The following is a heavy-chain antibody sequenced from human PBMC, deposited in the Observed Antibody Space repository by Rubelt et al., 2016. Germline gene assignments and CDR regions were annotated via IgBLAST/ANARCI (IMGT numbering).Heavy chain of an antibody. V-gene: IGHV2-5*02. CDR1: GFSLSTSGVG. CDR3: AHYVLLWCGESRVDY. J-gene: IGHJ4*02. CDR2: IYWDDDK. D-gene: IGHD3-10*01. Sequence: QITLKESGPTLVKPTQTLTLTCTFSGFSLSTSGVGVGWIRQPPGKALEWLALIYWDDDKRYSPSLKSRLTITKDTSENQVVLTMTNLDPVDTATYYCAHYVLLWCGESRVDYWGQGTLVTVSS.